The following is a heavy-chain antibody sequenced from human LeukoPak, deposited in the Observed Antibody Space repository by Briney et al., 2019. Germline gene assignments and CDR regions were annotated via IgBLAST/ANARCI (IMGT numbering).Heavy chain of an antibody. D-gene: IGHD2-2*01. Sequence: PSETLSLTCTVSGGSISSSSYYWGWIRQPPGKGLEWIGSIYYSGSTYYNPSLKSRVTISVDTSKNQFSLKLSSVTAADTAVYYCARDQLEYWFDPWGQGTLVTVSS. CDR2: IYYSGST. V-gene: IGHV4-39*07. CDR1: GGSISSSSYY. CDR3: ARDQLEYWFDP. J-gene: IGHJ5*02.